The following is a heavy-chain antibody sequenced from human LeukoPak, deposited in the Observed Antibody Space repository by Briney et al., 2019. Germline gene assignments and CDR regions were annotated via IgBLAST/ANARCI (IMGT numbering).Heavy chain of an antibody. CDR2: INPSGGST. Sequence: GASVKVSCKASGYTFTSYYMHWVRQAPGQGLEWMGIINPSGGSTSYAQKFQGRVTMTRDTSTSTVYMELGSLRSEDTAVYYCARGGRAVAGTDYYGMDVWGQGTTVTVSS. V-gene: IGHV1-46*01. CDR3: ARGGRAVAGTDYYGMDV. J-gene: IGHJ6*02. D-gene: IGHD6-19*01. CDR1: GYTFTSYY.